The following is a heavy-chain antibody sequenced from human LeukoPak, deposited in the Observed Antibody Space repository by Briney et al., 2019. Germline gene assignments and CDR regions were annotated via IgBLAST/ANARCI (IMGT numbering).Heavy chain of an antibody. CDR2: IYYSGST. CDR1: GGSISSYY. CDR3: ARGLVVVPAAMSV. Sequence: SETLSLTCTVSGGSISSYYWNWIRQPPGKGLEWIGYIYYSGSTNYNPSLKSRVTISVDTSKNQFSLKLSSVDAADTAGYYCARGLVVVPAAMSVWGQGTLVTVSS. J-gene: IGHJ4*02. V-gene: IGHV4-59*01. D-gene: IGHD2-2*01.